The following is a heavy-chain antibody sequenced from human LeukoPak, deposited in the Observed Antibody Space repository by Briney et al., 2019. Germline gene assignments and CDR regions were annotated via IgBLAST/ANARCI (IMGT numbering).Heavy chain of an antibody. Sequence: GASVKVSCKASGYTFTSYYMHWVRQAPGQGLEWMGISNPSGGSTSYAQKFQGRVTMTRDTSTSTVYMELSSLRSEDTAVYYCARALTTVTTRGYFDYWGQGTLVTVSS. J-gene: IGHJ4*02. D-gene: IGHD4-17*01. CDR3: ARALTTVTTRGYFDY. V-gene: IGHV1-46*01. CDR2: SNPSGGST. CDR1: GYTFTSYY.